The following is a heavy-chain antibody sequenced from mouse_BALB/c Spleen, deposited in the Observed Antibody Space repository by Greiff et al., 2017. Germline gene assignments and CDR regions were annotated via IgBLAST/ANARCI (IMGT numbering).Heavy chain of an antibody. D-gene: IGHD1-2*01. CDR1: GYSITSDYA. CDR3: ARHGLLRLRWNYFDY. V-gene: IGHV3-2*02. Sequence: EVQLQESGPGLVKPSQSLSLTCTVTGYSITSDYAWNWIRQFPGNKLEWMGYISYSGSTSYNPSLKSRISITRDTSKNQFFLQLNSVTTEDTATYYCARHGLLRLRWNYFDYWGQGTTLTVSS. CDR2: ISYSGST. J-gene: IGHJ2*01.